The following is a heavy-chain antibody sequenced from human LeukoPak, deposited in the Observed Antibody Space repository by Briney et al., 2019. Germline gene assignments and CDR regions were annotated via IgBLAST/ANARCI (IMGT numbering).Heavy chain of an antibody. J-gene: IGHJ5*02. CDR1: GFTFSSYA. CDR2: ISGTGNST. Sequence: GGSLRLSCAASGFTFSSYAMTWVRQAPGKGLEWVSSISGTGNSTYYADSVKGRFTISRDNSKNTLFLQMNSLRAEDTAVYYCARGNSGYDEYNWFDPWGQGTLVTVSS. V-gene: IGHV3-23*01. D-gene: IGHD5-12*01. CDR3: ARGNSGYDEYNWFDP.